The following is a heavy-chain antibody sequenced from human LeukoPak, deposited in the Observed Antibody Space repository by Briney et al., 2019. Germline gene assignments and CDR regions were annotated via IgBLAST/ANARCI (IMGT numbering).Heavy chain of an antibody. J-gene: IGHJ4*02. CDR2: IKQDGREK. CDR1: GFPFSSYW. CDR3: ARDQGRWLGTFDH. Sequence: PGGSLRPSCVASGFPFSSYWMTWVRQAPGKGLEWVANIKQDGREKYYVDSVKGRLTISRDNAKNSLYLQMNSLRAEDTAVYYCARDQGRWLGTFDHWGQGILVTVSS. V-gene: IGHV3-7*03. D-gene: IGHD6-19*01.